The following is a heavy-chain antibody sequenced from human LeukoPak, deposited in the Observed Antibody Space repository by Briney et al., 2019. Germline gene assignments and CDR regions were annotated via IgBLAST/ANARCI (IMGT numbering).Heavy chain of an antibody. CDR1: GFTFSSYW. Sequence: GGSLRLSCAASGFTFSSYWMSWVRQAPDKGLEWVANINQDASSINYAGSVKGRFTISRDNAKKSLYLQMNSLRAEDTAVYYCARTGYIDEGFDYWGQGTLVTVSS. V-gene: IGHV3-7*04. D-gene: IGHD1-1*01. CDR3: ARTGYIDEGFDY. J-gene: IGHJ4*02. CDR2: INQDASSI.